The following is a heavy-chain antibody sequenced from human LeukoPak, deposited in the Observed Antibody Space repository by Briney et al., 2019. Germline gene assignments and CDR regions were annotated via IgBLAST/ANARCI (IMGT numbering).Heavy chain of an antibody. V-gene: IGHV3-23*01. J-gene: IGHJ6*02. CDR3: AKGGTFSNFWSGREYYFYGMDV. Sequence: QTGGSLRLSCAASGFTFSSYAMSWVRQAPGKGLEWVSAISGSGGSTYYADSVKGRFTISRDNSKNTLYLQMNSLRAEDTAVYYCAKGGTFSNFWSGREYYFYGMDVWGQGTTVTVSS. D-gene: IGHD3-3*01. CDR2: ISGSGGST. CDR1: GFTFSSYA.